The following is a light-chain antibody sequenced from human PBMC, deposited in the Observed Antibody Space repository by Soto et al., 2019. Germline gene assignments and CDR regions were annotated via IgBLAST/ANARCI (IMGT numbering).Light chain of an antibody. J-gene: IGKJ1*01. Sequence: DIQMTQSPSTLSASVGDRVSITCRASQSVSDWLAWYQQKPGKAPKVLIYKVSNLESGVPSRFSGSGSGTEFTLTINSLQPDDSATYYCQEYTSSSRTFGQGTKVEI. CDR2: KVS. V-gene: IGKV1-5*03. CDR3: QEYTSSSRT. CDR1: QSVSDW.